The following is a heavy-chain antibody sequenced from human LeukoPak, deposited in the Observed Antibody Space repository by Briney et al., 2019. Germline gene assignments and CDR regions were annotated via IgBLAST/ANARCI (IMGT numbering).Heavy chain of an antibody. D-gene: IGHD6-13*01. J-gene: IGHJ4*02. Sequence: GASVKVSCKASGGTFSSYAISWVRQAPGQGLEWMGGIIPIFGTANYAQKFQGRVTITADESTSTAHMELSSLRSEDTAVYYCARNKYSSSWYRYFDYWGQGTLVTVSS. V-gene: IGHV1-69*13. CDR1: GGTFSSYA. CDR2: IIPIFGTA. CDR3: ARNKYSSSWYRYFDY.